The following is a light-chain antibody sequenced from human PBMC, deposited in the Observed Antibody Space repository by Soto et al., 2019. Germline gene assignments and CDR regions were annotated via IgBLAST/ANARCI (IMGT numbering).Light chain of an antibody. V-gene: IGLV2-11*01. J-gene: IGLJ3*02. CDR1: SSDVGGYDY. CDR2: DVR. Sequence: QSALTQPRSVSGSPGQSVTISCTGTSSDVGGYDYVSWYQHHPGKAPTLMIYDVRRRPSGVPDRFSGSKSGNTASLTISGLQAEDEADYYCCSYAANVRVFGGGTKLTVL. CDR3: CSYAANVRV.